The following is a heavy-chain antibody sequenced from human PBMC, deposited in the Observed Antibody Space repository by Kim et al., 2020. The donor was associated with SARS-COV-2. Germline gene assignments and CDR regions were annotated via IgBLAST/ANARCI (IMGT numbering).Heavy chain of an antibody. CDR3: ASKPILTGYYYYYFDY. J-gene: IGHJ4*02. Sequence: SLKCRVTIIVDTSKNQFSLKLSSVTAADTAVYFCASKPILTGYYYYYFDYWGQGTLVTVSS. V-gene: IGHV4-39*01. D-gene: IGHD3-9*01.